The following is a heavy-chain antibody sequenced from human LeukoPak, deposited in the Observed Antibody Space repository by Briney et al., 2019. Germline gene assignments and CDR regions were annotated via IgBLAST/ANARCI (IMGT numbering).Heavy chain of an antibody. CDR3: AREGYYDSSGYSLRDY. CDR1: GYTFTSYD. V-gene: IGHV1-8*01. CDR2: MNPNSGNT. D-gene: IGHD3-22*01. Sequence: ASVKVSCKASGYTFTSYDINWVRQVTGQGLEWMGWMNPNSGNTGYAQKFQGRVTMTRNTSISTAYMELSSLRSEDTAVYYCAREGYYDSSGYSLRDYWGQGTLVTVSS. J-gene: IGHJ4*02.